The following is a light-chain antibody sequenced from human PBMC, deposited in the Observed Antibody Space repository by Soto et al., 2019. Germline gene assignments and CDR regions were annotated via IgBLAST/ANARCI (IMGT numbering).Light chain of an antibody. V-gene: IGKV3D-20*02. CDR2: DAS. Sequence: EIVLTQSPGTLSLSPGERATLSCRASQTVSSSYLVWYQQKPGQAPRLLIYDASNRATGIPARFSGSGSGTDFTLTISSLEPEDFAVYYCQQRSNWLTFGGGTKVDIK. CDR1: QTVSSSY. J-gene: IGKJ4*01. CDR3: QQRSNWLT.